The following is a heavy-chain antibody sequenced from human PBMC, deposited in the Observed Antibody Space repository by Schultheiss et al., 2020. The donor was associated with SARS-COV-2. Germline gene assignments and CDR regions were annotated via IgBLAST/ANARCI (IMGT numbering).Heavy chain of an antibody. J-gene: IGHJ4*02. CDR1: GFTFSDYY. D-gene: IGHD3-10*01. Sequence: GGSLRLSCAASGFTFSDYYMSWIRQAPGKGLEWVSYITSSSSYTNYADSVKGRFTISRDNAKNSLYLQMNSLRAEDTAVYYCTTASGSYYNGIDYWGQGTLVTVSS. V-gene: IGHV3-11*06. CDR3: TTASGSYYNGIDY. CDR2: ITSSSSYT.